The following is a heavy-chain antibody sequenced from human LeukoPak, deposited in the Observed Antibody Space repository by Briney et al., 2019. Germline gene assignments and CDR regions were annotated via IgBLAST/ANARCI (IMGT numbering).Heavy chain of an antibody. Sequence: GGSLRLSCAASGFTFSSYSMNWVRQAPGKGLEWVSSISSSSSYIYYADSVKGRFTISRDNAKNSLYLQMNSLRAEDTAVYYCARGYSSSWSIFDYWGQGALVTVSS. J-gene: IGHJ4*02. CDR1: GFTFSSYS. D-gene: IGHD6-13*01. CDR2: ISSSSSYI. V-gene: IGHV3-21*01. CDR3: ARGYSSSWSIFDY.